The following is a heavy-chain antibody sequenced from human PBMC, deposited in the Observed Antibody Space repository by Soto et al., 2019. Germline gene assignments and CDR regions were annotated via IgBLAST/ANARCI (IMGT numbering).Heavy chain of an antibody. CDR3: AKNWDTTSSSSSH. CDR1: GFTFSTYA. CDR2: ISGTGGST. D-gene: IGHD6-6*01. V-gene: IGHV3-23*01. J-gene: IGHJ4*02. Sequence: EVQLLESGGGLVQPGGSLRLSCAASGFTFSTYAMSGVRQAPGKGLEWVSAISGTGGSTYYADSVKGRFTISRDNSKNTLYLQMNSLRAEDTAVYYCAKNWDTTSSSSSHWGQGTLVTVSS.